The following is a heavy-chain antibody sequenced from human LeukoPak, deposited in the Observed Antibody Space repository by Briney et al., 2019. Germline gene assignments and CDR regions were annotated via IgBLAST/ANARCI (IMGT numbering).Heavy chain of an antibody. Sequence: SETLSLTCTVSGGSISSSSYYWGWIRQPPGKGLEWIGSIYYSGSTYYNPSLKSRVTISVDTSKNQFSLKLSSVTAADTAVYYCARAGTAMPWGYYYYYMDVWGEGTTVTVSS. D-gene: IGHD5-18*01. J-gene: IGHJ6*03. CDR2: IYYSGST. V-gene: IGHV4-39*01. CDR1: GGSISSSSYY. CDR3: ARAGTAMPWGYYYYYMDV.